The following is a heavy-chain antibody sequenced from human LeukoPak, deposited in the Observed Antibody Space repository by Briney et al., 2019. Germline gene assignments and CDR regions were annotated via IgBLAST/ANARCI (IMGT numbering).Heavy chain of an antibody. J-gene: IGHJ4*02. CDR2: ISWNSGSI. CDR1: GFTFDDYA. V-gene: IGHV3-9*01. Sequence: GGSLRLSCAASGFTFDDYAMHCVRQAPGKGLEWVSGISWNSGSIGYADSVKGRFTISRDNAKNSLYLQMNSLRAEDTALYYCAKSYYYDSSGWYFDYWGQGTLVTVSS. CDR3: AKSYYYDSSGWYFDY. D-gene: IGHD3-22*01.